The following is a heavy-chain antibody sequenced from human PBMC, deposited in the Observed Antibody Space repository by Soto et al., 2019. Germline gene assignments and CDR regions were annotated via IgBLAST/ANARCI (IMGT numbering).Heavy chain of an antibody. Sequence: EVQLVESGGGLVEPGGSLRLSCAASGFNFINAWMHWVRQAPGKCLEWVGRIKSKTDGGTTDYAAPVKGRFIISRDDSKNTLYLQINSLKMEDTAVYYCSALGVWGQGTTVTVSS. CDR2: IKSKTDGGTT. V-gene: IGHV3-15*07. CDR3: SALGV. CDR1: GFNFINAW. D-gene: IGHD1-26*01. J-gene: IGHJ6*02.